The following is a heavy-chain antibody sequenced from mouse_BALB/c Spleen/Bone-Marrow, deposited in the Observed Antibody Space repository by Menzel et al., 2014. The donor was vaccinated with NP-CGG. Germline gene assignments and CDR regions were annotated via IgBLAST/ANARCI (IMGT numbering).Heavy chain of an antibody. Sequence: DVMLVESGGGLVQPGGSRKLSCAASGFTFSSFGMHWVRQAPEKGLEWVAYISSGSSTIYYADTVKGRFTISRDNPKNPLFLQMTSLRSEDTAMYYCARDVPLYDVGYFDYWGQGTTLTVSS. CDR1: GFTFSSFG. CDR3: ARDVPLYDVGYFDY. CDR2: ISSGSSTI. D-gene: IGHD2-14*01. V-gene: IGHV5-17*02. J-gene: IGHJ2*01.